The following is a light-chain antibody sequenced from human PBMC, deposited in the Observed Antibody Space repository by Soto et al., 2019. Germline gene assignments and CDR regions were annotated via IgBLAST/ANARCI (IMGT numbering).Light chain of an antibody. J-gene: IGKJ1*01. CDR2: KAS. CDR1: QSISSW. Sequence: DIQMTQSPSTLSASVGDRVTITCRASQSISSWLAWYQQKPGKAPKLLIYKASSLESRVPSRFSGSGSGTDFTLTISSLQPDDFATYYGQQYHSYPWTCGQGTKVEIK. V-gene: IGKV1-5*03. CDR3: QQYHSYPWT.